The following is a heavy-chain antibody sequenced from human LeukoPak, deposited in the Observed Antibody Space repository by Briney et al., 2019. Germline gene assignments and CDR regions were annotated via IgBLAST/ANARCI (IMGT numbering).Heavy chain of an antibody. CDR3: ARDGAMVRGVIDAFDI. CDR2: ISSSSSNI. J-gene: IGHJ3*02. Sequence: GGSLRLSCAASGFTFSSYSMNWVRQAPGKGLEWVSSISSSSSNIYYADSVKGRFTISRDNAKNSLYLQMNSLRAEDTAVYYCARDGAMVRGVIDAFDIWGQGTMVTVSS. V-gene: IGHV3-21*01. CDR1: GFTFSSYS. D-gene: IGHD3-10*01.